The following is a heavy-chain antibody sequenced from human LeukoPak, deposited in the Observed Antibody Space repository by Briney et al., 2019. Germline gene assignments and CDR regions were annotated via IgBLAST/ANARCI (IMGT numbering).Heavy chain of an antibody. CDR1: GYTLTSYD. CDR3: ARGGYYDSSGYRY. J-gene: IGHJ4*02. V-gene: IGHV1-8*03. CDR2: MNPNSGNA. D-gene: IGHD3-22*01. Sequence: GASVKVSCKASGYTLTSYDINWVRQATGQGVEWMGWMNPNSGNAGYAQKFQGRVTITRNTSISTAYMELSSLRSEDTAVYYCARGGYYDSSGYRYWGQGTLVTVSS.